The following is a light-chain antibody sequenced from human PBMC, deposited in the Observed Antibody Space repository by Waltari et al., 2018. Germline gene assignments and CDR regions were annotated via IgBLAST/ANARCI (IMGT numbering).Light chain of an antibody. Sequence: DTGMTQSPATLSASPGGRAPLPCRTSQSVRNNLAWYQQKAGQAPRLLIYAASTRATGVPDRFSGSGSGTDFTLTISSLQSEDFAVYYCQQYNNWPPWTFGQGTKVEV. CDR3: QQYNNWPPWT. CDR1: QSVRNN. J-gene: IGKJ1*01. V-gene: IGKV3-15*01. CDR2: AAS.